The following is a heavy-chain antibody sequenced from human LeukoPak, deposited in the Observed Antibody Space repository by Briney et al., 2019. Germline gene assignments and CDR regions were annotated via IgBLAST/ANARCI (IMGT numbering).Heavy chain of an antibody. V-gene: IGHV3-48*01. D-gene: IGHD3-22*01. CDR3: ARDRGATMIVVDYSDAFDI. J-gene: IGHJ3*02. CDR1: GFTFSSYS. CDR2: ISSSSSTI. Sequence: PGGSLRLSCAASGFTFSSYSMNWVRQAPGKGLEWVSYISSSSSTIYYADSVKGRFTISRDNAKNSLYLQMNSLRAEDTAVYYCARDRGATMIVVDYSDAFDIWGQGTMVTVSS.